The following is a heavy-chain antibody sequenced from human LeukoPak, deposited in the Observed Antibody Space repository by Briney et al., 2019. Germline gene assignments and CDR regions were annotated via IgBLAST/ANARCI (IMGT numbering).Heavy chain of an antibody. V-gene: IGHV3-23*01. Sequence: GGSLRLSCAASGFTFNNYAMSWVRQAPGKGLEWVSAVVGGGGTTFYADSVKGRFTISRDNSRNTVYLQMNSLRGEDMAVYYCAKARLSTGWAYNDYWGQGTLVSVSS. CDR1: GFTFNNYA. CDR3: AKARLSTGWAYNDY. CDR2: VVGGGGTT. D-gene: IGHD6-19*01. J-gene: IGHJ4*02.